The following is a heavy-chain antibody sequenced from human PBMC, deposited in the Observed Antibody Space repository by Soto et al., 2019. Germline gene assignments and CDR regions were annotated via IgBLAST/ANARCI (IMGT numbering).Heavy chain of an antibody. CDR1: GGSISSSNW. CDR3: ARSSYLFGVAHGHMDV. Sequence: PSETLSLTCAVSGGSISSSNWWSWVRQPPGKGLEWIGEIYHSGSTNYNPSLKSRVTISVDKSKNQFSLKLSSVTAADTAVYYCARSSYLFGVAHGHMDVWGKGTTVTVSS. D-gene: IGHD3-3*01. V-gene: IGHV4-4*02. CDR2: IYHSGST. J-gene: IGHJ6*03.